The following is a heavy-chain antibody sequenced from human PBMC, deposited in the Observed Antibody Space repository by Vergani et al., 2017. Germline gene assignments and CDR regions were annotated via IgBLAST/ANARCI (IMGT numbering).Heavy chain of an antibody. CDR3: ASDLEGADAFDI. CDR1: GGTFSSYA. V-gene: IGHV1-69*13. J-gene: IGHJ3*02. Sequence: QVQLVQSGAEVKKPGSSVKVSCKASGGTFSSYAISWVRQAPGQGLEWIGRIIPIFGTANYAQKFQGRVTITADESTSTAYMELSSLRSEDTAVYYCASDLEGADAFDIWGQGTMVTVSS. D-gene: IGHD3-16*01. CDR2: IIPIFGTA.